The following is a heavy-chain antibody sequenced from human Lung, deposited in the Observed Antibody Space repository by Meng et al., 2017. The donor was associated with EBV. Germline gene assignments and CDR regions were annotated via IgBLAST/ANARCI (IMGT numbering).Heavy chain of an antibody. CDR2: INPNSGGT. Sequence: VQLVQSGSELKKPGASVTVSCKASGYTFINYAMNWVRQAPGQGLEWMGRINPNSGGTNYAQKFQGRVTMTRDTSISTAYMGLSRLRSDDTAVYYCARSSGSGSSYDYWGQGTLVTVSS. V-gene: IGHV1-2*06. D-gene: IGHD3-10*01. CDR3: ARSSGSGSSYDY. CDR1: GYTFINYA. J-gene: IGHJ4*02.